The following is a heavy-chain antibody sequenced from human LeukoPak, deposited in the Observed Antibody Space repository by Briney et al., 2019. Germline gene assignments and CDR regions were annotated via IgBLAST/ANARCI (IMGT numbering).Heavy chain of an antibody. V-gene: IGHV4-4*07. J-gene: IGHJ6*03. Sequence: PSETLSLTCTVPGGSISSYYWSWIRQPAGKGLEWIGRIYTSGSTNYNPSLKSRVTMSVDTSKNQFSLKLSSVTAADTAVYYCARDSPLAATVTTRGWAKTDYYYYYYMDVWGKGTTVTISS. CDR2: IYTSGST. CDR1: GGSISSYY. CDR3: ARDSPLAATVTTRGWAKTDYYYYYYMDV. D-gene: IGHD4-17*01.